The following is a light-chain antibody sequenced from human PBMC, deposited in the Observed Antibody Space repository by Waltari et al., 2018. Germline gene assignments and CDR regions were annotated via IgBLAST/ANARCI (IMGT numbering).Light chain of an antibody. CDR1: TGAVPSTHH. J-gene: IGLJ3*02. Sequence: QAEVTQEPSLTVSPGGTVTLTCGASTGAVPSTHHPHWFLQKPGQVPRTLIYDTDNKNSWTPARFSGSLLGGKAALTLSGAQPEDEAVYYCLLSFYDIRAFGGGTKLTVL. CDR3: LLSFYDIRA. CDR2: DTD. V-gene: IGLV7-46*01.